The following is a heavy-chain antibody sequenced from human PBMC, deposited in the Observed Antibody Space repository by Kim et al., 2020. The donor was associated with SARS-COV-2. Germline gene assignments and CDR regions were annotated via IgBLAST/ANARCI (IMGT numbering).Heavy chain of an antibody. V-gene: IGHV6-1*01. D-gene: IGHD6-19*01. CDR3: ARDEWLSALGIWFLDY. J-gene: IGHJ4*02. Sequence: SVKSRITINPDTSKNQFSRQLNSVTPEDTAVYYCARDEWLSALGIWFLDYWGQGTLVTVSS.